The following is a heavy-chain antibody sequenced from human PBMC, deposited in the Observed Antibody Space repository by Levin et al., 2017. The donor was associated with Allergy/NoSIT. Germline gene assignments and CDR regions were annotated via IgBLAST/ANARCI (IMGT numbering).Heavy chain of an antibody. V-gene: IGHV3-7*01. J-gene: IGHJ4*02. CDR1: GFTFSSYW. Sequence: PGGSLRLSCAASGFTFSSYWMSWVRQAPGKGLEWVANIKQDGSEKYYVDSVKGRFTISRDNAKNSLYLQMNSLRAEDTAVYYCATLPNSSSWTFDYWGQGTLVTVSS. CDR3: ATLPNSSSWTFDY. CDR2: IKQDGSEK. D-gene: IGHD6-13*01.